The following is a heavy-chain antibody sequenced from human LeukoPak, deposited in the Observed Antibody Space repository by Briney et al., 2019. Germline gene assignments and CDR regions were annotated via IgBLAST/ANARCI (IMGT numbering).Heavy chain of an antibody. J-gene: IGHJ6*03. Sequence: SGPTLVKPTQTLTLTCTSSGFSLGTSGVGVGWIRQPPGKALEWLALIYWNDDKRYSPSLKSRLTITKDTSKNQVVLTMTNMDPVDTATYYCAHNSRSWHDYYYYYYMDVWGQGTTVTVSS. CDR1: GFSLGTSGVG. D-gene: IGHD6-13*01. CDR3: AHNSRSWHDYYYYYYMDV. V-gene: IGHV2-5*01. CDR2: IYWNDDK.